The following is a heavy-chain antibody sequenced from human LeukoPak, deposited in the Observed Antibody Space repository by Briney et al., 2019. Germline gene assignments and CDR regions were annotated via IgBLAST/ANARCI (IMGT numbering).Heavy chain of an antibody. CDR3: AKDGGELRCLDY. J-gene: IGHJ4*02. V-gene: IGHV3-30*18. Sequence: GGSLRLSCAASGFTFSSYGMHWVRQAPGKGLEWVAVISYDGSNKYYADSVKGRFTISGDNSKNTLYLQMNSLRAEDTAVYYCAKDGGELRCLDYWGQGTLVTVSS. CDR2: ISYDGSNK. CDR1: GFTFSSYG. D-gene: IGHD1-26*01.